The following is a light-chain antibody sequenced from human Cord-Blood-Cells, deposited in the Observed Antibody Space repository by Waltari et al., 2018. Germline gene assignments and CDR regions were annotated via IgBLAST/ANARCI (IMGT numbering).Light chain of an antibody. Sequence: DIVMTQSPDSLAVSLGAWATINCKSSQCVLYSSTNKNYLAWYQQKPGQPPKLLIYWASTRESGVPDRFSGSGSGTDFTLTISSLQAEDVAVYYCQQYYSTRTFGQGTKVEIK. CDR1: QCVLYSSTNKNY. CDR2: WAS. V-gene: IGKV4-1*01. J-gene: IGKJ1*01. CDR3: QQYYSTRT.